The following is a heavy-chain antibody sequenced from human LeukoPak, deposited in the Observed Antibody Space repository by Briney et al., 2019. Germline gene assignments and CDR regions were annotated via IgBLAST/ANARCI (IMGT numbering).Heavy chain of an antibody. CDR3: ARAIYDYVWGSYRWGAYFDY. J-gene: IGHJ4*02. V-gene: IGHV3-66*01. CDR1: GFTVSSNY. CDR2: IYSGGST. D-gene: IGHD3-16*02. Sequence: GSLRLSCAASGFTVSSNYMSWVRQAPGKGLEWVSVIYSGGSTYYADSVKGRFTISRDNSKNTLYLQMNSLGAEDTAVYYCARAIYDYVWGSYRWGAYFDYWGQGTLVTVSS.